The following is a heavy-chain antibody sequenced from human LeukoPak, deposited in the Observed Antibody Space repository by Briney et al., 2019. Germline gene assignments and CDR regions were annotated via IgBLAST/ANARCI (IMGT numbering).Heavy chain of an antibody. CDR1: GYTFTSYG. CDR3: ARVQQQLVRSAFDI. CDR2: ISAYNGNT. Sequence: ASVKVSCKASGYTFTSYGISWVRQAPGQGLEWMGWISAYNGNTNYAQKLQGRVTMTTDTSTSTAYMELRRLRSDDTAVYYCARVQQQLVRSAFDIWGQGTMVTVSS. V-gene: IGHV1-18*01. J-gene: IGHJ3*02. D-gene: IGHD6-13*01.